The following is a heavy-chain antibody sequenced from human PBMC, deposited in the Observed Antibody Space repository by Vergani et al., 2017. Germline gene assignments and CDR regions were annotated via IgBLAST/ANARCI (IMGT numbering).Heavy chain of an antibody. Sequence: QVQLQEWGAGLLKTSETLSLTCGVSGGSFSDYYWSWIRQAPGMGLEWIGEVNHGGSTNYNPSLKSRVSISVDTSKNQFSLQLTSVTAADSALYFCASIARAPTRRNPPPDYGGQGILVTVSS. CDR1: GGSFSDYY. D-gene: IGHD3-16*02. CDR2: VNHGGST. J-gene: IGHJ4*02. V-gene: IGHV4-34*01. CDR3: ASIARAPTRRNPPPDY.